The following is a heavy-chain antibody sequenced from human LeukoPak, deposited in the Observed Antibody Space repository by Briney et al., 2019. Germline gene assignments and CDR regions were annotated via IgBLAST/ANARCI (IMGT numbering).Heavy chain of an antibody. Sequence: GGSLRLSCAASGFTFSSYGMHWVRQAPGKGLEWVAVIWYDGSNKYYADSVKGRFTISRDNSKNTLYLQMNSLRAEDTAVYYCARDLSGSYIQYFDYWGQGTLVTVSS. V-gene: IGHV3-33*01. J-gene: IGHJ4*02. D-gene: IGHD1-26*01. CDR2: IWYDGSNK. CDR1: GFTFSSYG. CDR3: ARDLSGSYIQYFDY.